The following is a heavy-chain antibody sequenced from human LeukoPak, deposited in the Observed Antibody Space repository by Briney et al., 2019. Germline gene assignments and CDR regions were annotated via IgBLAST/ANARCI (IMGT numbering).Heavy chain of an antibody. CDR1: GFTFSSYT. CDR3: ARGLPAAMGGDAFDI. V-gene: IGHV3-21*01. D-gene: IGHD2-2*01. Sequence: GGSPRLSCAASGFTFSSYTMNWVRQAPGKGLEWVSSISSSSSYIYYADSVKGRFTISRDNAKNSLYLQMNSLRAEDTAVYYCARGLPAAMGGDAFDIWGQGTMVTVSS. J-gene: IGHJ3*02. CDR2: ISSSSSYI.